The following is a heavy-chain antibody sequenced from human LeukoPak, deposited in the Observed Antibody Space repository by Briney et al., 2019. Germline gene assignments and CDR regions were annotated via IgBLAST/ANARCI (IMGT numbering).Heavy chain of an antibody. CDR1: GYTLTELS. J-gene: IGHJ4*02. D-gene: IGHD3-16*02. CDR2: FDPEDGET. CDR3: ATDLFHDYVWGSYRRTANFDY. Sequence: ASVKVSCKVSGYTLTELSMHWVRQAPGKGLEWMGGFDPEDGETIYAQKFQGRVTMTEDTSTDTAYMELSNLRSEDTAVYYCATDLFHDYVWGSYRRTANFDYWGQGTLVTVSS. V-gene: IGHV1-24*01.